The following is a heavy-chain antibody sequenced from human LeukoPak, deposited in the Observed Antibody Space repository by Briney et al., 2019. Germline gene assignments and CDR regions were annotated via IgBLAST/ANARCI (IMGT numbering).Heavy chain of an antibody. Sequence: GRSLRLSCAASVLTFSSDGMHCVRQAPGKGLEWVAVISYDGSHKYSADSVKGRFTISRDNSKNTLYLQMNSVRTEYAAVYFCSASSPHYGDYYGLDVWGHGTTVTVSS. CDR2: ISYDGSHK. J-gene: IGHJ6*02. CDR1: VLTFSSDG. CDR3: SASSPHYGDYYGLDV. V-gene: IGHV3-30*03. D-gene: IGHD4/OR15-4a*01.